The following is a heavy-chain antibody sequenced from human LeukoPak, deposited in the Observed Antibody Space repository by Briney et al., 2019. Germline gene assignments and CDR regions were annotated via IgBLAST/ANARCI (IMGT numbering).Heavy chain of an antibody. Sequence: GGSLRLSCAASGFTFSSYWMHWVRQAPGKGLEWVSRINNDGSIRTYADSVKGRFTISRDNAKNTLYLQMSSLRAEDTAVYYCARQLWPLFDYWGQGTLVTVSS. CDR3: ARQLWPLFDY. CDR1: GFTFSSYW. V-gene: IGHV3-74*01. CDR2: INNDGSIR. D-gene: IGHD5-18*01. J-gene: IGHJ4*02.